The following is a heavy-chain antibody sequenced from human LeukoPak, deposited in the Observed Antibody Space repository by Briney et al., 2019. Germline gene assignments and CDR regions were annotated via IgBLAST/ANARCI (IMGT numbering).Heavy chain of an antibody. D-gene: IGHD5-12*01. CDR3: AIDPGGYSGYEFDY. V-gene: IGHV1-2*02. CDR2: INPNSGGT. Sequence: ASVKVSCKASGYTFTGYYMHWVRQAPGQGLEWMGWINPNSGGTNYAQKFQGRVTMTRDTSISTAYMELSRLRSDDTAVYYCAIDPGGYSGYEFDYWGQGTLVTVSS. CDR1: GYTFTGYY. J-gene: IGHJ4*02.